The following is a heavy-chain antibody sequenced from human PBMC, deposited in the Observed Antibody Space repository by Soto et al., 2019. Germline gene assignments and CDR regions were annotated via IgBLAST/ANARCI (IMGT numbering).Heavy chain of an antibody. CDR1: GGSISSGGYY. J-gene: IGHJ4*02. Sequence: SETLSLTCTVSGGSISSGGYYWSWIRQHPGKGLEWIGYIYYSWSTYYNPSLKSRVTISVDTSKNQFSLKLSSVTAADTAVYQCARAYSRSREHFDYWGQGTLVTFYS. V-gene: IGHV4-31*03. CDR3: ARAYSRSREHFDY. D-gene: IGHD6-13*01. CDR2: IYYSWST.